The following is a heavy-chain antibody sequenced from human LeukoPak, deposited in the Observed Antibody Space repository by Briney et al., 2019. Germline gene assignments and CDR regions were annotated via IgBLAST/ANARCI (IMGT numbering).Heavy chain of an antibody. V-gene: IGHV3-23*01. CDR3: AKDREPAAVAGTFDY. J-gene: IGHJ4*02. Sequence: GGSLRLSCAASGLTFSSYAMSWVRQAPGKGLEWVSAISGSGGSTYYADSVKGRFTISRDNSKNTLYLQMNSLRAEDTAVYYCAKDREPAAVAGTFDYWGQGTLVTVSS. CDR1: GLTFSSYA. CDR2: ISGSGGST. D-gene: IGHD6-19*01.